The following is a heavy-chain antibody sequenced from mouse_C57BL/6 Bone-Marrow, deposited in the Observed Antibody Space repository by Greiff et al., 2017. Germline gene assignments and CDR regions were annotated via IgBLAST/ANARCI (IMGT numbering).Heavy chain of an antibody. CDR2: IDPSDSYT. J-gene: IGHJ2*01. CDR3: ARWDYYGSSHDY. D-gene: IGHD1-1*01. Sequence: QVQLQQPGAELVMPGASVKLSCKASGYTFTSYWMHWVKQRPGQGLEWIGEIDPSDSYTNYNQKFKGKSTLTVDKSSSTAYMQLSSLTSADSAVYYCARWDYYGSSHDYWGQGTTLTVSS. CDR1: GYTFTSYW. V-gene: IGHV1-69*01.